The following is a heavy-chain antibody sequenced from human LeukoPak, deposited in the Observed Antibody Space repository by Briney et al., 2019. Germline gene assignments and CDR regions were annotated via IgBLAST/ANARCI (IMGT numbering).Heavy chain of an antibody. V-gene: IGHV3-72*01. D-gene: IGHD6-19*01. J-gene: IGHJ4*02. CDR2: SRNKANSYTT. Sequence: PGGSLRLSCAASGFIFSDHYIDWVRQAPGEGLEWVGRSRNKANSYTTEYAASVKGRFTISRDDSENSLFLQMNSLKTEDTAVYYCAKDYSSGWYSDYWGQGTLVTVSS. CDR1: GFIFSDHY. CDR3: AKDYSSGWYSDY.